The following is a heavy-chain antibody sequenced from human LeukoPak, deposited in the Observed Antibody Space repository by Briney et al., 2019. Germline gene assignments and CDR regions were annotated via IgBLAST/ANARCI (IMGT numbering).Heavy chain of an antibody. CDR1: GGSVTSGGYY. J-gene: IGHJ6*02. D-gene: IGHD6-6*01. CDR2: VDYTGST. CDR3: ARISAGRYGMDV. V-gene: IGHV4-31*03. Sequence: PSQTLSLTCTVSGGSVTSGGYYWSWIRQHPGKGLEWIGYVDYTGSTYSNPSLKSRVTISPDTSKNHFSLKVSSVTAADTAVYYCARISAGRYGMDVWGQGTTVTVSS.